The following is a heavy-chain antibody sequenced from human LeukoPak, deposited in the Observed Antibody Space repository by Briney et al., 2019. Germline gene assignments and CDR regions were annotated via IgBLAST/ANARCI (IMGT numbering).Heavy chain of an antibody. CDR3: AKHQNFGFDY. Sequence: PGGSLRLSCAASGFTFTTYTMSWVRLAPGKGLEWGSAISGSGGSTYYADSVKGRFTISRDNSKNTLYLQMNSLRAEDTALYYCAKHQNFGFDYWGQGTLVTVSS. J-gene: IGHJ4*02. V-gene: IGHV3-23*01. CDR1: GFTFTTYT. CDR2: ISGSGGST. D-gene: IGHD1-7*01.